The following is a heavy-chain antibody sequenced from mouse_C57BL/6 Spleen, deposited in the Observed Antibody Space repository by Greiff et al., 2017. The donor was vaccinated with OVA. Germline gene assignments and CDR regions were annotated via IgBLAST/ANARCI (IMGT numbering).Heavy chain of an antibody. D-gene: IGHD1-1*01. Sequence: DVHLVESGGGLVQPGGSLKLSCAASGFTFSDYYMYWVRQTPEKRLEWVAYISNGGGSTYYPDTVKGRFTISRDKAKNTLYLQMSRLKSEDSAMYYGARTVCSNYGYFDVWGTGTTVTVSS. CDR2: ISNGGGST. CDR3: ARTVCSNYGYFDV. J-gene: IGHJ1*03. V-gene: IGHV5-12*01. CDR1: GFTFSDYY.